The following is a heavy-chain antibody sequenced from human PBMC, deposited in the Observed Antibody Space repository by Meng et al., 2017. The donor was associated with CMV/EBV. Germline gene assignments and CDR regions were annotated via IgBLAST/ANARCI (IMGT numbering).Heavy chain of an antibody. CDR2: IIPILGIA. Sequence: SVTVSCKASGGTFSSYAISWVRQAPGQGLEWMGGIIPILGIANYAQKFQGRVTITADKSTSTAYMELSSLRSEDTAVNYCARHQLTDYYDSSGYYKNWFDPWGQGTLVTVSS. CDR1: GGTFSSYA. CDR3: ARHQLTDYYDSSGYYKNWFDP. D-gene: IGHD3-22*01. J-gene: IGHJ5*02. V-gene: IGHV1-69*10.